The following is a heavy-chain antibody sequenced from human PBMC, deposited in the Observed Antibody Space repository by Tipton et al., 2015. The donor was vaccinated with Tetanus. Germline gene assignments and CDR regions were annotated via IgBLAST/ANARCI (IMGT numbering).Heavy chain of an antibody. J-gene: IGHJ4*02. CDR3: ARGLCTSSSCPKHYFDY. V-gene: IGHV3-48*02. D-gene: IGHD2-2*01. CDR2: IGVSSSPI. Sequence: GSLRLSCAASGFTFSTYSMNWVRQAPGKGLEWVSSIGVSSSPIYYADSVKGRFTISRDNAKNSLLLQMNSLRDEDTAVYYCARGLCTSSSCPKHYFDYWGQGAQVTVSS. CDR1: GFTFSTYS.